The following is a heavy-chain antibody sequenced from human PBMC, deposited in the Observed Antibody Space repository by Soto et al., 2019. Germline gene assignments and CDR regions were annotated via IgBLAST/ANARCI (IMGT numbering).Heavy chain of an antibody. J-gene: IGHJ4*02. CDR1: GYTFTTFG. Sequence: QVQLIQSGTEVKKPGASVKVSCKASGYTFTTFGISWVRQAPGQGLEWMGWISPHSGNTKYAQKFQGSLTMNTDTPANTACMELRSLRSDDTAMYFCERESGVLMTVKGDFDFWGQGTLVLVSS. CDR2: ISPHSGNT. V-gene: IGHV1-18*04. D-gene: IGHD2-8*01. CDR3: ERESGVLMTVKGDFDF.